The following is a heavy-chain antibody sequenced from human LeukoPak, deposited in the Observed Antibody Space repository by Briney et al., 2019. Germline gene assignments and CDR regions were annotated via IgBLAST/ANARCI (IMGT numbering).Heavy chain of an antibody. Sequence: EASVKVSCKASGYTFTGYYMHWVRQAPGQGLEWMGWINPNSGGTNYEQMFQGRVTMTRDTTISIAYMELSTLRSDDTAVYYCASFEIQLWADWGQGTLVTVSS. J-gene: IGHJ4*02. CDR2: INPNSGGT. D-gene: IGHD5-18*01. CDR3: ASFEIQLWAD. V-gene: IGHV1-2*02. CDR1: GYTFTGYY.